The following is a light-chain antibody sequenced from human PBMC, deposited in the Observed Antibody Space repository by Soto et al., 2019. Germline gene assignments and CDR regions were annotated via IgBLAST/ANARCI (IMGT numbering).Light chain of an antibody. J-gene: IGKJ1*01. CDR3: QQYGRSWT. V-gene: IGKV3-20*01. CDR2: GAS. Sequence: EIVLTQSPDTLPLSPGERATLSCRASQSVSSSYLAWYQQKPGQAPRLLIYGASSRATGIPDRFSGSGSGTDFTLTISRLEPEDFAVYYCQQYGRSWTFGQGTKVEIK. CDR1: QSVSSSY.